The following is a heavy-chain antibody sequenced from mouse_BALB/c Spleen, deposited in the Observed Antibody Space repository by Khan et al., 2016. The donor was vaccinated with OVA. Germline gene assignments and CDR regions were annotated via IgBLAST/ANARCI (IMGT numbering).Heavy chain of an antibody. CDR2: ITSGGSS. CDR3: ARAGRWFDY. D-gene: IGHD3-3*01. V-gene: IGHV3-6*02. Sequence: EVQLQESGPGLVKPSQSLSLTCSVTGYSITSGYYWNWIRQFPGNKLEWMGYITSGGSSNYNPSLKNRISITPDTSNNQFFLKLNSVTPEDTATYYCARAGRWFDYWGQGTLVTVSA. CDR1: GYSITSGYY. J-gene: IGHJ3*01.